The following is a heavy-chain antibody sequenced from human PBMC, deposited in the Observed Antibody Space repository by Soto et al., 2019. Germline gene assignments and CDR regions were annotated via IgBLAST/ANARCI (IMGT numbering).Heavy chain of an antibody. CDR1: GYTFTTYD. CDR3: AKVLSELVPRYFDT. Sequence: QVQLVQSGAEGKKPGASVRVSCKASGYTFTTYDIHWVRQAPGLGLEWMGIITPGGGITSYAQKFKGRITMTRDTSTSTVYMELSSLRSEDTAMYYCAKVLSELVPRYFDTWGQGTLVTVSS. J-gene: IGHJ4*02. V-gene: IGHV1-46*01. CDR2: ITPGGGIT. D-gene: IGHD6-13*01.